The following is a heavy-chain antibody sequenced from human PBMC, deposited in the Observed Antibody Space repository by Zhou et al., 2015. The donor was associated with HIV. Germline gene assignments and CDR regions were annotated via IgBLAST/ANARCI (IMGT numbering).Heavy chain of an antibody. CDR1: GGTFSSYA. J-gene: IGHJ6*03. CDR3: ARGGPANFWSGYYYYYYMDV. V-gene: IGHV1-69*01. Sequence: QVQLVQSGAEVKKPGSSVKVSCKASGGTFSSYAISWVRQAPGQGLEWMGGIIPIFGTANYAQKFQGRVTITADESTSTAYMELSSLRSEDTAVYYCARGGPANFWSGYYYYYYMDVWGKGTTVTVSS. CDR2: IIPIFGTA. D-gene: IGHD3-3*01.